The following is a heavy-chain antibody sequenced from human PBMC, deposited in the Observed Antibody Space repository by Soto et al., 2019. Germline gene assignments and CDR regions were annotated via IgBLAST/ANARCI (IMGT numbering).Heavy chain of an antibody. CDR3: AKDIGLYYYYMDD. CDR1: GFTFDDYA. CDR2: ISWNSGSI. J-gene: IGHJ6*03. Sequence: EVQLVESGGGLVQPGRSLRLSCAASGFTFDDYAMHWVRQAPGKGLEWVSGISWNSGSIGYADSVKGRFTISRDNAKNSLYLQMNSRRAEDTALYYCAKDIGLYYYYMDDWGKGTTVTVSS. V-gene: IGHV3-9*01.